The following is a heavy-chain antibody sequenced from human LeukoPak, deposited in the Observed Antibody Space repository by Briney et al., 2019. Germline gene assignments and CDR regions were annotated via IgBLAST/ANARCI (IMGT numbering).Heavy chain of an antibody. V-gene: IGHV4-34*01. CDR1: GGSFSGYY. CDR3: ARHRKRGYSYGPHFDY. J-gene: IGHJ4*02. Sequence: PSETLSLTCAVYGGSFSGYYWSWIRQPPGKGLEWIGEINHSGSTNYNPSLKSRVTISVDTSKNQFSLKLRSVTAADTAVYYCARHRKRGYSYGPHFDYWGQGTLVTVSS. CDR2: INHSGST. D-gene: IGHD5-18*01.